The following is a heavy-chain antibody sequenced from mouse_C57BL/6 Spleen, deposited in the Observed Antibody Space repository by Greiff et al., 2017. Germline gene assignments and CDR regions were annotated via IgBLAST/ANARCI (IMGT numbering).Heavy chain of an antibody. Sequence: EVQVVESGGGLVQPGGSMKLSCVASGFTFSNYWMNWVRQSPEKGLEWVAQIRLKSDNYATHYAESVKGRFTISRDDSKSSVYLQMNNLRAEDTGIYYCTRDYDGYFDVWGTGTTVTVSS. J-gene: IGHJ1*03. CDR3: TRDYDGYFDV. D-gene: IGHD2-4*01. CDR2: IRLKSDNYAT. CDR1: GFTFSNYW. V-gene: IGHV6-3*01.